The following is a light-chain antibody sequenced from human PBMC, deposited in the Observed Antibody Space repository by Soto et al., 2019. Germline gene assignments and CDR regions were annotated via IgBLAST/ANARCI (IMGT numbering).Light chain of an antibody. CDR1: SSNIGAGYP. J-gene: IGLJ1*01. CDR3: AAWDDSLNGRV. Sequence: QSVLTQPPSVSGAPGQRVTISCTGSSSNIGAGYPVHWYQQLPGTAPKLLVAGNRPSGVPDRFSGSKSGTSASLAISGLQSEDEADYYCAAWDDSLNGRVFGTGTKLTVL. V-gene: IGLV1-40*01. CDR2: G.